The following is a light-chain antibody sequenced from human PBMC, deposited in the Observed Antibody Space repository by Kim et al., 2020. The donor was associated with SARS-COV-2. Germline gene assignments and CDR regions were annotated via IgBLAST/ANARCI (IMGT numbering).Light chain of an antibody. V-gene: IGLV3-1*01. CDR3: QAWDSGTVV. CDR2: QDN. J-gene: IGLJ2*01. CDR1: NLGDKF. Sequence: ASPGQTASITCSGDNLGDKFACWYQQKPGQSPVLVIYQDNKRPSGIPERFSGSNSGNTATLTISGTQAMDEADYYCQAWDSGTVVFGGGTKLTVL.